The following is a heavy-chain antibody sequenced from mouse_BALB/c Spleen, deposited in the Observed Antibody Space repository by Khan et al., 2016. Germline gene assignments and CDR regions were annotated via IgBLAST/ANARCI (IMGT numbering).Heavy chain of an antibody. Sequence: QIQLVQSGPELKKPGETVKISCKASGYTLTNYGMNWVKQAPGKGLKWMGWINTYNGEPTYADDFKGRFAFSLETSASTAYLQINNLKNEDTATSSVARKPPLLPDYYAMDYWGQGTSVTVSS. CDR2: INTYNGEP. CDR1: GYTLTNYG. D-gene: IGHD2-1*01. V-gene: IGHV9-3-1*01. CDR3: ARKPPLLPDYYAMDY. J-gene: IGHJ4*01.